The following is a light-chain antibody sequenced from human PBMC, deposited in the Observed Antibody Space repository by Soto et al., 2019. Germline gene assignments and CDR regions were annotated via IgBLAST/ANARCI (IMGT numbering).Light chain of an antibody. CDR3: SSYTSINTLDVV. CDR1: SSDVGGYNY. J-gene: IGLJ2*01. CDR2: EVT. Sequence: QSALTQPASVSGSPGQSITISCTGTSSDVGGYNYVSWYQHHPGKAPKLIIYEVTSRPSGVSDRFSGSKSGNTASLTISGLQPEDEADYYCSSYTSINTLDVVFGGGTKVTVL. V-gene: IGLV2-14*01.